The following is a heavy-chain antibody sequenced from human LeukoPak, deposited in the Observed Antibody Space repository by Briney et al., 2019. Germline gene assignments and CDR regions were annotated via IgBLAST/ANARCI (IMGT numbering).Heavy chain of an antibody. J-gene: IGHJ3*01. D-gene: IGHD3-9*01. CDR1: GFSLEDYA. Sequence: GRSLRLSCVGSGFSLEDYAMHWARQVPGKGLEWVSSISWDSGSQAYTDSVKGRFTISRDNDKNSLYLQMNSLRLEDTAFYYCIKDMGFDLLKDAFHVWGQGTLVTVSS. V-gene: IGHV3-9*01. CDR2: ISWDSGSQ. CDR3: IKDMGFDLLKDAFHV.